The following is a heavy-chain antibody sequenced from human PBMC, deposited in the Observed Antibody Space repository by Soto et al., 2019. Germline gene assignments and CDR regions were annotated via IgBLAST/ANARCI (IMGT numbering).Heavy chain of an antibody. D-gene: IGHD1-26*01. CDR2: VFYTGSA. J-gene: IGHJ5*01. CDR3: AKTPTGYYDS. CDR1: GGSIRGSDDY. V-gene: IGHV4-39*02. Sequence: SETLSLTCSVSGGSIRGSDDYWGWIRQSPGKGLEYIGSVFYTGSAYYNPSFKSRVSIVADTSTNRFFLNLKSVTATDTGVYYCAKTPTGYYDSSGQGILVTVSS.